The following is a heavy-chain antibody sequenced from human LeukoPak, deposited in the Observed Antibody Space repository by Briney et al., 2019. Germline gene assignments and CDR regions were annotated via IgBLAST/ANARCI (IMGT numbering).Heavy chain of an antibody. J-gene: IGHJ4*02. Sequence: PGGSLRLSCAASGFTFSSYEMNWVRQAPGKGLEWVSYISSSGSTIYYADSVKGRFTISRDSAKNSLYLQMNSLRAEDTAVYYCTRDYSSGYYYVGDYWGQGTLVTVSS. CDR1: GFTFSSYE. V-gene: IGHV3-48*03. D-gene: IGHD3-22*01. CDR2: ISSSGSTI. CDR3: TRDYSSGYYYVGDY.